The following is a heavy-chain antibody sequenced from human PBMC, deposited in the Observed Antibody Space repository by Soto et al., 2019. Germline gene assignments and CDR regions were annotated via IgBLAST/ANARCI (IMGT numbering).Heavy chain of an antibody. CDR1: GFTFSSYV. CDR3: AKAGEEQLLDYYYYMDV. CDR2: ISYDGGEK. J-gene: IGHJ6*03. V-gene: IGHV3-30*18. Sequence: QVQLVESGGGVVQPGRSLRLSCAASGFTFSSYVMHWVRQAPGKGLEWVTLISYDGGEKYYADSVRGRFTISRDNSKNTRYLPMSSLRAEDTAVYYCAKAGEEQLLDYYYYMDVWGKGTTVTVPS. D-gene: IGHD2-2*01.